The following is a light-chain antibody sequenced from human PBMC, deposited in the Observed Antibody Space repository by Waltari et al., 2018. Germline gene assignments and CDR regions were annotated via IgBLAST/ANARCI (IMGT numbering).Light chain of an antibody. CDR1: QTVRTL. CDR2: GAS. V-gene: IGKV3-15*01. CDR3: QQYNIWPPLT. Sequence: EIVMTQSPATPSASPGERAGLPCRARQTVRTLLAWYQPKPGQSPRLLIYGASTRAPGVPAKFSGSGSGTEFTLVISSLQSEDLAVYYCQQYNIWPPLTFGGGTKLEIK. J-gene: IGKJ4*01.